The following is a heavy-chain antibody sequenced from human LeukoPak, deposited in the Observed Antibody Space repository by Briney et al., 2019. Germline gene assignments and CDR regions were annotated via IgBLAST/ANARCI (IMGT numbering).Heavy chain of an antibody. CDR3: ARVYSSGWYYFDY. Sequence: SETLSLTCAVYGGSFSGYYWSWIRQPPGKGLEWIGEINHSGSTNYNPSLKSRVTISVDTSKNQCSLKLSSVTAADTAVYYCARVYSSGWYYFDYWGQGTLVTVSS. CDR2: INHSGST. V-gene: IGHV4-34*01. J-gene: IGHJ4*02. D-gene: IGHD6-19*01. CDR1: GGSFSGYY.